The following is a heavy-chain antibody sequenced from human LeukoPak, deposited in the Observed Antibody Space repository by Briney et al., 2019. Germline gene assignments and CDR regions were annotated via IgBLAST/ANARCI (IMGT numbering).Heavy chain of an antibody. J-gene: IGHJ5*02. Sequence: ASVKVSCKASGYIFTSYDISWVRQAPGQGLEWMGWIRSNDGHTKYAQKLQGRVTMTIDTSTTTVYMELRSQTSDDTAMYYCARQQLVPNWFDPWGQGTLVTVSS. CDR3: ARQQLVPNWFDP. V-gene: IGHV1-18*01. D-gene: IGHD6-13*01. CDR2: IRSNDGHT. CDR1: GYIFTSYD.